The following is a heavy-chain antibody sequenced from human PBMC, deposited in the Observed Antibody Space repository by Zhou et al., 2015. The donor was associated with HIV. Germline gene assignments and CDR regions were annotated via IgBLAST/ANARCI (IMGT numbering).Heavy chain of an antibody. D-gene: IGHD2-2*01. CDR2: IIPAMDTT. CDR3: ARDRPHSTSCYWCWFDP. CDR1: GGTFIAST. Sequence: QVQLVQSGAEVKKPGSSVKVSCKASGGTFIASTFSWVRQPRGQGLEWMGRIIPAMDTTNYAQKFQDRVTITADMSTSTVYMELGSLTSDDTAVYFCARDRPHSTSCYWCWFDPWGQGTLVTVSS. J-gene: IGHJ5*02. V-gene: IGHV1-69*08.